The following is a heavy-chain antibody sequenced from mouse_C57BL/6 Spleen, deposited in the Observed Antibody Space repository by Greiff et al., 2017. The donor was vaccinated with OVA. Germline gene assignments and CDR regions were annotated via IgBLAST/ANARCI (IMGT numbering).Heavy chain of an antibody. CDR3: ARKTYSNYYFDY. Sequence: VQLQPSGAELARPGASVKLSCKASGYTFTSYGISWVKQRPGQGLEWIGMLYTRSGNNYYTEKFKGKATLTADKSSSTAYMELRSLTSEDSAFYFCARKTYSNYYFDYWGQGTTLTVAS. J-gene: IGHJ2*01. D-gene: IGHD2-5*01. V-gene: IGHV1-81*01. CDR1: GYTFTSYG. CDR2: LYTRSGNN.